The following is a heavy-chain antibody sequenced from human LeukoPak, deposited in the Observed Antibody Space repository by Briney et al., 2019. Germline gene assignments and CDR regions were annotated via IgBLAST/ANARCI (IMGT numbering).Heavy chain of an antibody. CDR2: IYYSGST. J-gene: IGHJ6*02. D-gene: IGHD2-2*01. V-gene: IGHV4-31*03. Sequence: SETLSLTCTVSGGSISSGGYYWSWIRQHPGKGLEWIGCIYYSGSTYYNPSLKSRVTISVDTSKNQFSLKLSSVTAADTAVYYCARGDIVVVPAAIRSYYYYYGMDVWGQGTTVTVSS. CDR1: GGSISSGGYY. CDR3: ARGDIVVVPAAIRSYYYYYGMDV.